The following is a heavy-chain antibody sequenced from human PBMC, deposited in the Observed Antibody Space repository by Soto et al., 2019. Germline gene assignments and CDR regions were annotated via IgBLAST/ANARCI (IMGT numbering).Heavy chain of an antibody. V-gene: IGHV1-69*05. Sequence: QVQLEQSGAEVKKPGSSVKVSCKASGGTFSNSAISWVRQAPGQGLEWMGGIMPIFRTPDYAQKFQGRVTXTXDEXTSTAYMELSGLTSDDTAVYYCARDKDRPQLGGNYYYILDVWGQGTTVTVSS. CDR1: GGTFSNSA. CDR3: ARDKDRPQLGGNYYYILDV. CDR2: IMPIFRTP. J-gene: IGHJ6*02. D-gene: IGHD3-3*02.